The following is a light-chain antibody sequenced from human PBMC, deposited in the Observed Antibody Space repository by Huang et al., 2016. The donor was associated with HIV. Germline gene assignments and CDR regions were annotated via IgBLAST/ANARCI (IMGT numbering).Light chain of an antibody. CDR2: GTS. Sequence: DIQMTQSPSSLSASVGDRVIISCRASQSISSYLNWYQQKPGKAPKLLIYGTSSLQSGVPSRFSGSGSGTDFTLTISSLQPEDFATYYCQQSYSTPLTFGHGTKLDI. J-gene: IGKJ3*01. CDR3: QQSYSTPLT. CDR1: QSISSY. V-gene: IGKV1-39*01.